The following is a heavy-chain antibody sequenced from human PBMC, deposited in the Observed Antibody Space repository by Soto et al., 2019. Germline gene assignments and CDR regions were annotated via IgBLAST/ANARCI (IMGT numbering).Heavy chain of an antibody. V-gene: IGHV4-59*01. Sequence: SETLSLTCTVSGVSNSSYYWSWIRQPPGKGLEWIGYISPTGSTNYNPSLKSRVSISLDLSKRQLSLKVTSVTAADTAVYYCARDSASSSSRPLDYWRQGTLVTVP. CDR3: ARDSASSSSRPLDY. CDR2: ISPTGST. CDR1: GVSNSSYY. J-gene: IGHJ4*02. D-gene: IGHD6-6*01.